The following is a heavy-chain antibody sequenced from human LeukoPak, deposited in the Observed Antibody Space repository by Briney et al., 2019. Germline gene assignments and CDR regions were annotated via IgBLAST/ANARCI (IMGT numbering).Heavy chain of an antibody. J-gene: IGHJ4*02. CDR1: GGSISSYY. CDR3: ARLHQQQLVRGFYFDY. V-gene: IGHV4-59*13. D-gene: IGHD6-13*01. Sequence: PSETLSLTCTVSGGSISSYYWSWIRQPPGKGLGWIGYIYYSGSTTYNPSLKSRVTISVDTSKNPFSLKLSSVTAADTAVYYCARLHQQQLVRGFYFDYWGQGTLVTVSS. CDR2: IYYSGST.